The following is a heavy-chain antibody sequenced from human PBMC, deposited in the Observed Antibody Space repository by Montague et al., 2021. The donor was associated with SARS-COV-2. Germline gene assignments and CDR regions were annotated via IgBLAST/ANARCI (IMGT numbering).Heavy chain of an antibody. D-gene: IGHD2-2*02. CDR3: ASLTLGYYSSTSCNSDWFDP. CDR2: INHSGST. V-gene: IGHV4-34*01. CDR1: GGSFSGYY. J-gene: IGHJ5*02. Sequence: SETLSLTCAVYGGSFSGYYWSWIRQPPGKGLEWIGEINHSGSTNYNPSPKSRVTISVDTSKNQFSLKLSSVTAADTAVYYCASLTLGYYSSTSCNSDWFDPWGQGTLVTVSS.